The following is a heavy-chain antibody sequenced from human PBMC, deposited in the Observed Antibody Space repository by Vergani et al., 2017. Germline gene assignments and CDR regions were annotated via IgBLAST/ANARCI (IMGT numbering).Heavy chain of an antibody. J-gene: IGHJ4*02. V-gene: IGHV3-74*01. Sequence: EVQLVESGGDLVNPGGFLRLSCAASGFSFSNYWIPWVRQAPGNGLLWVSRIDGDGHLTAYADSVKGRFSISRDNSESTLHLQMTSLRAEDTAVYYCANIAAPGPRGRGSGNWGQGTLVTVSS. CDR2: IDGDGHLT. D-gene: IGHD6-13*01. CDR1: GFSFSNYW. CDR3: ANIAAPGPRGRGSGN.